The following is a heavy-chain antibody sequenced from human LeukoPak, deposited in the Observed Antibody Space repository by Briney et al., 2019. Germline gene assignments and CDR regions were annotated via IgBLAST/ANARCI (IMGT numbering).Heavy chain of an antibody. V-gene: IGHV4-34*01. D-gene: IGHD2-15*01. J-gene: IGHJ6*03. CDR2: INHSGST. Sequence: SETLSLTCAVYGGSFSGYYWSWIRQPPGKGLEWIGEINHSGSTNYNPSLKSRITISVDTSKNQFSLKLSSVTAADTAVYYCATLVGAGYYYYMDVWGKGTTVTISS. CDR3: ATLVGAGYYYYMDV. CDR1: GGSFSGYY.